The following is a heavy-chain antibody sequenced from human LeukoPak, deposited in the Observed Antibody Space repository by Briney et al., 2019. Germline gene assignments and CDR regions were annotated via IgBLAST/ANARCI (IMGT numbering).Heavy chain of an antibody. J-gene: IGHJ4*02. CDR1: GFTFSNYG. CDR3: AKDADEGHHSSRSFDY. V-gene: IGHV3-30*02. Sequence: PGGSLRLSCAASGFTFSNYGMHWVRQAPGKGLEWVAFIRSDESDKYYIDSVKGRCTISRDNSKNTVHLQLNSLRAEDTAAYYCAKDADEGHHSSRSFDYWGQGSLVIVSS. D-gene: IGHD3-22*01. CDR2: IRSDESDK.